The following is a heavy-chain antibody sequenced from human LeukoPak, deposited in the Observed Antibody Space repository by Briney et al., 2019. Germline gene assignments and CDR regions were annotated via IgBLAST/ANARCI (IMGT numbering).Heavy chain of an antibody. V-gene: IGHV3-30*18. J-gene: IGHJ4*02. CDR2: ISYDGSKK. CDR1: GFTFSSYG. D-gene: IGHD6-13*01. CDR3: AKPHDSGWWMFDY. Sequence: GGSLRLSCAASGFTFSSYGMHWVRQAPGKGLEWVAVISYDGSKKYYADSVKGRFTISRDNSKNTLYLQMNSLRAEDTAIYYCAKPHDSGWWMFDYWGQGTLVTVSS.